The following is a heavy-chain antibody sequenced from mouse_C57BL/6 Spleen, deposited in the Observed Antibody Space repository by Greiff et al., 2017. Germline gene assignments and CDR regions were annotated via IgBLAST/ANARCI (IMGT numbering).Heavy chain of an antibody. D-gene: IGHD1-1*01. CDR1: GYSFTGYF. CDR3: ARVTTVVERYFDV. V-gene: IGHV1-20*01. CDR2: INPYNGDT. Sequence: VQLQQSGPELVKPGDSVKISCKASGYSFTGYFMNWVMQSHGKSLEWIGRINPYNGDTFYNQKFKGKATLTVDKSSSTAHMELRSLTSEDSAVYYCARVTTVVERYFDVWGTGTTVTVSS. J-gene: IGHJ1*03.